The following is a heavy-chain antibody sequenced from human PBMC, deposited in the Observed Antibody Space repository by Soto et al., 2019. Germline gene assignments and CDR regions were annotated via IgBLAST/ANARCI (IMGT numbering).Heavy chain of an antibody. CDR2: SRDNAERYST. Sequence: EVQLVESGGGLVQPGGSLRLSCAASGFTLSDHSIDWVRQAPGKGLEWVGRSRDNAERYSTEYAASVKGRFFTSRDDSSTSVFVQMNRLKTEDTAVYYCVRATEFSDSSHYTRCFAYWGQGPLVTVSS. CDR1: GFTLSDHS. CDR3: VRATEFSDSSHYTRCFAY. D-gene: IGHD3-22*01. V-gene: IGHV3-72*01. J-gene: IGHJ4*02.